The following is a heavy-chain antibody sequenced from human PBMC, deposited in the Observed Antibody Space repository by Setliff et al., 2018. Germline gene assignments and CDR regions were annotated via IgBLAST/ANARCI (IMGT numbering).Heavy chain of an antibody. D-gene: IGHD4-4*01. V-gene: IGHV1-2*02. CDR1: GYTFTGYY. Sequence: AASVKVSCKASGYTFTGYYMHWVRQAPGQGLEWMGWMDPKNGDTTYAQKFQGRVTMTWDTSITTAYMDLGRLMSHDTAVYFCARVSEQYLAFDYWGQGTLVTVSS. J-gene: IGHJ4*02. CDR2: MDPKNGDT. CDR3: ARVSEQYLAFDY.